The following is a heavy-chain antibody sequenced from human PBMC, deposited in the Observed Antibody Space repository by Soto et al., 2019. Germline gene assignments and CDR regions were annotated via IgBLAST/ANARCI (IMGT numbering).Heavy chain of an antibody. Sequence: EVQLLESGGTLVQPGGSLRLSCSASGFTFRSYGMTWVRQAPGKGLEWVSTISGSGGSTSYADSVKGRFTISRDDSKNTLYLHMNGLRTEDTAIYYCTTGSVEGIWGQGTTVIVSS. CDR3: TTGSVEGI. V-gene: IGHV3-23*01. CDR2: ISGSGGST. J-gene: IGHJ6*02. D-gene: IGHD2-15*01. CDR1: GFTFRSYG.